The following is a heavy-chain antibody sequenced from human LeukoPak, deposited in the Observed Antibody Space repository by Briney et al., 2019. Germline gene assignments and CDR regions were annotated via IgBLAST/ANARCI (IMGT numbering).Heavy chain of an antibody. Sequence: SETLSLTCAVYGGSFSAYYWSWIRQPPGKGLEWMGEINHSGSTNYNPSLKSRVTISVDTSKNQFYLKLSSVTAADTAVYYCARYGKGRWLTSTRPFWYFDLWGRGTLVTVSS. V-gene: IGHV4-34*01. CDR1: GGSFSAYY. J-gene: IGHJ2*01. CDR3: ARYGKGRWLTSTRPFWYFDL. D-gene: IGHD5-24*01. CDR2: INHSGST.